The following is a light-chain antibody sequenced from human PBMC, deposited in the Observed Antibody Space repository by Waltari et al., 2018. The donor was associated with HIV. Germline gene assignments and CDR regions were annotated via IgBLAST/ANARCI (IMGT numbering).Light chain of an antibody. CDR3: CSYAAIFYV. Sequence: QSALTQPRSVSGSPGQSVTISRPGTSSDVGAYNYVSWYQQHPGKAPKLMIFDVSHRPSGVPDRFSGSKSGNTASLTISGLQAEDEVDYYCCSYAAIFYVFGTGTTVTAL. CDR2: DVS. J-gene: IGLJ1*01. V-gene: IGLV2-11*01. CDR1: SSDVGAYNY.